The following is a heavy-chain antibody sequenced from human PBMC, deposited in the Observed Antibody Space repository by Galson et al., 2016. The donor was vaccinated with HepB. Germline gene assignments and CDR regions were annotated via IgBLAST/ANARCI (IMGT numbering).Heavy chain of an antibody. CDR1: GFTFSSYS. CDR2: ISSSSSYI. J-gene: IGHJ6*02. Sequence: SLRLSCAASGFTFSSYSMNWVRQAPGKGLEWVSSISSSSSYIYYADSVKGRFTISRDNAKNSLYLQMNSLRAEDTAVYYCASFFGGVISPDYYYYGMDVWGQGTTVTVSS. D-gene: IGHD3-3*01. CDR3: ASFFGGVISPDYYYYGMDV. V-gene: IGHV3-21*01.